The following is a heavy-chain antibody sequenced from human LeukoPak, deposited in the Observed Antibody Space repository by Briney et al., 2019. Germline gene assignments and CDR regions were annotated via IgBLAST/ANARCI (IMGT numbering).Heavy chain of an antibody. Sequence: GGSLRLSCASSGFTFSSYGMHWVRQAPGKVLEWVAVISYDGSNKYYADSVKGRFTISRDNSKNTLYLQMNSLRAEDTAVYYCAKVFRGYSYGYYAFDIWGQGTMVTVSS. V-gene: IGHV3-30*18. D-gene: IGHD5-18*01. CDR3: AKVFRGYSYGYYAFDI. J-gene: IGHJ3*02. CDR1: GFTFSSYG. CDR2: ISYDGSNK.